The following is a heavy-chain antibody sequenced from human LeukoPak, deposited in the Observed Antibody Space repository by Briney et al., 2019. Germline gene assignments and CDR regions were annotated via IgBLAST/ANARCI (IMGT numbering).Heavy chain of an antibody. CDR2: IYCSGST. D-gene: IGHD1-14*01. CDR1: GASISPYY. J-gene: IGHJ4*02. CDR3: ARVGSSHGILTY. V-gene: IGHV4-59*01. Sequence: PSETLSLTCTVSGASISPYYWSWIRRPPGKGLEWIGNIYCSGSTNYNPSLKSRVTTSVDTSKNQFSLKVSSVTAVDTAVYYCARVGSSHGILTYWGQGTLVTVSS.